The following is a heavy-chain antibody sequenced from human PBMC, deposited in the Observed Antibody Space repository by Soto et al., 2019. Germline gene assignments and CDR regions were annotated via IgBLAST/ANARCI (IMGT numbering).Heavy chain of an antibody. CDR2: ISSSSSYT. D-gene: IGHD2-2*02. J-gene: IGHJ5*02. CDR1: GFTFSDYY. V-gene: IGHV3-11*06. CDR3: ATAPTGYCSSTSCYTGWFDP. Sequence: GGSLRLSCAASGFTFSDYYMSWIRQAPGKGLEWVSYISSSSSYTNYADSVKGRFTISRDNAKNSLYLQMNSLRAEDTAVYYCATAPTGYCSSTSCYTGWFDPWGQGTLVTVSS.